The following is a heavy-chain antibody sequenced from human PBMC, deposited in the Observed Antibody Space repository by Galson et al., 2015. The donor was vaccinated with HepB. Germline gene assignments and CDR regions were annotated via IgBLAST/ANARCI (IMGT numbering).Heavy chain of an antibody. CDR2: IWHDGRNN. CDR3: KREATIAAAACHDL. J-gene: IGHJ4*02. D-gene: IGHD6-13*01. V-gene: IGHV3-33*01. CDR1: GFRFKNYG. Sequence: SLRLSCAASGFRFKNYGLHWVRQAPGKGLEWVALIWHDGRNNYYAESLPGRSALSIDNSKNTLHLQMNSLSTEDTALYYCKREATIAAAACHDLWGQGTLVTVSS.